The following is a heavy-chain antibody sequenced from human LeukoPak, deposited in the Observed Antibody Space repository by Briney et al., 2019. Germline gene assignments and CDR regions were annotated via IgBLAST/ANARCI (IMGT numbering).Heavy chain of an antibody. CDR1: GGSISNRFSY. Sequence: SETLSLTCTVSGGSISNRFSYWSWMRQPPGEGREWIATIYHGGSIYSLSLKSRLTISVDTSKNQFSLKVTSMTAADTAVYYCARRIVGVIDAFDYWGQGALVTVSS. V-gene: IGHV4-39*01. CDR3: ARRIVGVIDAFDY. D-gene: IGHD1-26*01. CDR2: IYHGGS. J-gene: IGHJ4*02.